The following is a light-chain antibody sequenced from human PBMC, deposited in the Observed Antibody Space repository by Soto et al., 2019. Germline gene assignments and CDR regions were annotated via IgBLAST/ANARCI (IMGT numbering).Light chain of an antibody. J-gene: IGLJ3*02. CDR3: CSYTSSNAVL. Sequence: QSALTQPASFSGSPGQSITISCTGSSSDIGGYNFVSWYQHHPGEAPKLMIYDVINRPSGVSDRFSGSKSGNTASLTISGLQAEDEADYYCCSYTSSNAVLFGGGTKVTVL. V-gene: IGLV2-14*03. CDR1: SSDIGGYNF. CDR2: DVI.